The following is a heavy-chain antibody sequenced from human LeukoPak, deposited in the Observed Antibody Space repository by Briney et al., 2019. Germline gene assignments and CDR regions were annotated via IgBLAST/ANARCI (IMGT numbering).Heavy chain of an antibody. CDR3: ARNVGSGFDY. Sequence: ASVKVSCKASGYTFTTYYIHWVRQAPGQGLEWMGMINPSGGSTSYAQKFQDRVTMTGDTSTSTVYMDLSGLTSEDTAVYYCARNVGSGFDYWGQGTLVTVSS. V-gene: IGHV1-46*01. D-gene: IGHD1-26*01. J-gene: IGHJ4*02. CDR1: GYTFTTYY. CDR2: INPSGGST.